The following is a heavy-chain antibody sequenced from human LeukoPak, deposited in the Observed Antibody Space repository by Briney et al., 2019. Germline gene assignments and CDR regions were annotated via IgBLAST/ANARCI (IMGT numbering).Heavy chain of an antibody. CDR2: IRYDGSNK. CDR3: AKDYYYDSSGYAHFDY. CDR1: GFSFSTYG. D-gene: IGHD3-22*01. Sequence: GGSLRLSCAASGFSFSTYGMHWVRQAPGKGLEWVAFIRYDGSNKYYADSVKGRFTISRDNSKNTLYLQMNSLRAEDTAVYYCAKDYYYDSSGYAHFDYWGQGTLVTVSS. V-gene: IGHV3-30*02. J-gene: IGHJ4*02.